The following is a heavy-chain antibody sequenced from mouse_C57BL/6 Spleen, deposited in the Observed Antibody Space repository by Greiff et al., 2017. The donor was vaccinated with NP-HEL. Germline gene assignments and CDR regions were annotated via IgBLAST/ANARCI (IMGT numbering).Heavy chain of an antibody. CDR2: IYPGDGDT. J-gene: IGHJ3*01. Sequence: QVQLKESGAELVKPGASVKISCKASGYAFSSYWMNWVKQRPGKGLEWIGQIYPGDGDTNYNGKFKGKATLTADKSSSTAYMQLSSLTSEDSAVYFCARDHGSSHFAYWGQGTLVTVSA. CDR1: GYAFSSYW. D-gene: IGHD1-1*01. V-gene: IGHV1-80*01. CDR3: ARDHGSSHFAY.